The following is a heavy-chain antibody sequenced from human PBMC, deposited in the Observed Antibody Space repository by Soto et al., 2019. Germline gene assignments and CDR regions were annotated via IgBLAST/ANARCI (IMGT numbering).Heavy chain of an antibody. J-gene: IGHJ4*02. Sequence: QGYLVQSGAEVKRPGASVRVSCKTSGFTFNTHGFSWVRQAPGQGLEWMGWNSALNGKTFYAHNFQDRVIMTTDTSSSTAYMALRGLKSDDTAVYYCAAATSIALGFRYLGQGTLVTVSS. V-gene: IGHV1-18*01. CDR3: AAATSIALGFRY. D-gene: IGHD1-26*01. CDR1: GFTFNTHG. CDR2: NSALNGKT.